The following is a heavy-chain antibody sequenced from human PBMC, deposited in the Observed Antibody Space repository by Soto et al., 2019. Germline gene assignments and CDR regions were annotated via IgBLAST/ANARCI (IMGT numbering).Heavy chain of an antibody. CDR1: GYKFTEYG. J-gene: IGHJ4*02. V-gene: IGHV1-18*04. CDR3: ARGGTWPY. Sequence: ASVKVSCKASGYKFTEYGVNWVRQAPGEGPEWMGWISPYSANTRYAENFQGRVSMTTDTFTTTAYMELRGLRSDDTAVYYCARGGTWPYWGQGTLVTVSS. D-gene: IGHD1-7*01. CDR2: ISPYSANT.